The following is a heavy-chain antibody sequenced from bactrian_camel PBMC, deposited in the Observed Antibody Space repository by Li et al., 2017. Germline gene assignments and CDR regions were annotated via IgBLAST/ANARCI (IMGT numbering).Heavy chain of an antibody. CDR3: AIGQCTDDYCPMGVGPY. CDR1: GYSSSSYC. Sequence: VQLVESGGGSVQPGGSLKLSCAISGYSSSSYCMGWVRQAPGQEREGVAAFDSEGTTGYGDSVKGRFSLSRDNAKRMLYLQMRNLLSADTALHYCAIGQCTDDYCPMGVGPYWGQGTQVTVS. J-gene: IGHJ4*01. CDR2: FDSEGTT. V-gene: IGHV3S67*01. D-gene: IGHD3*01.